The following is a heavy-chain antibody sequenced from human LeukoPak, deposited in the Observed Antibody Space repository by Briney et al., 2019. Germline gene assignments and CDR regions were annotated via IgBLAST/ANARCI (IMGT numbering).Heavy chain of an antibody. D-gene: IGHD2-15*01. J-gene: IGHJ3*02. CDR2: IWYDGSTK. CDR3: TRDIFGSGGSCYAPGAFDI. V-gene: IGHV3-33*01. Sequence: PGGSLRHSCAASGFTFRSYGVHWVRQAPGKGLGWVAVIWYDGSTKYYTDSVKGRFTIPRDNSKNTLYLQMNSLIAENTAVYYCTRDIFGSGGSCYAPGAFDIWGQGTMVTVSS. CDR1: GFTFRSYG.